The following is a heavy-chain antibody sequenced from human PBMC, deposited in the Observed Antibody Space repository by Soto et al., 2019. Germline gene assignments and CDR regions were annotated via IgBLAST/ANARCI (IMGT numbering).Heavy chain of an antibody. CDR3: ARGNTAMVCALNY. CDR1: GGSIISGDYY. Sequence: PSETLSLTCTVSGGSIISGDYYWSWIRQPPGKGLEWIGYIYYSGSTYYNPSLKSRVTMSVDTSKNQFSLKLSSVTAADTAVYYCARGNTAMVCALNYWGQGTLVTVSS. CDR2: IYYSGST. V-gene: IGHV4-30-4*01. J-gene: IGHJ4*02. D-gene: IGHD5-18*01.